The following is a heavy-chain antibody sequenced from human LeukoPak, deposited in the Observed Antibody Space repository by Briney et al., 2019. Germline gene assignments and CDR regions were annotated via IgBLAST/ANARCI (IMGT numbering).Heavy chain of an antibody. D-gene: IGHD4-17*01. CDR2: INPNSGGT. CDR3: ARGDDYGDYLSAFDI. J-gene: IGHJ3*02. CDR1: GYTFTGYY. V-gene: IGHV1-2*02. Sequence: ASVKVSCKASGYTFTGYYMHWVRQAPGQGLEWMGWINPNSGGTNYAQKFQGRVTMTRDTSISTAYMELSRLRSDDTAVYYCARGDDYGDYLSAFDIWGQGTMVTVSS.